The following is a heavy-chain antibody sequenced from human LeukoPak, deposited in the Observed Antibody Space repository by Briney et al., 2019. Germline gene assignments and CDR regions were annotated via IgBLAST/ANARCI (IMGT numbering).Heavy chain of an antibody. D-gene: IGHD3-22*01. CDR3: TRLHYDSTFY. CDR2: IRSKANSYAT. V-gene: IGHV3-73*01. J-gene: IGHJ4*02. CDR1: GFTFSNYG. Sequence: PGGSLRLSCAASGFTFSNYGMHWVRQASGKGLEWVGRIRSKANSYATAYAASVKGRFTISRDDSKNTAYLQMNSLKTEDTAVYYCTRLHYDSTFYWGQGTLVTVSS.